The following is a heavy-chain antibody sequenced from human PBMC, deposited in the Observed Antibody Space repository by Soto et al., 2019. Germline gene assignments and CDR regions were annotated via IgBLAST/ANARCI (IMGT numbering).Heavy chain of an antibody. Sequence: NPSETLSLTCAVYGGSFSGYYWSWIRQPPGKGLEWIGEINHSGSTNYNPSLKSRVTITVDTSKNQFSLKLSSVTAADTAVYYCARVKGITMVRGPPSHFDPWGQGTLVTVSS. CDR2: INHSGST. D-gene: IGHD3-10*01. J-gene: IGHJ5*02. CDR1: GGSFSGYY. V-gene: IGHV4-34*01. CDR3: ARVKGITMVRGPPSHFDP.